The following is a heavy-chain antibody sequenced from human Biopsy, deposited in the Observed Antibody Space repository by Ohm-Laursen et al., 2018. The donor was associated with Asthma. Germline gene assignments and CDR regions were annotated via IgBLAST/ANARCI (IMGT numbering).Heavy chain of an antibody. CDR3: ARGGGAMDV. Sequence: SLRLSCSASGFTFGTYRMTWVRQAAGKGLEWVANIKLDGGVTKYVDSVRGRFTISRDNAKNSLYLQMNSLRAEDTALYYCARGGGAMDVWGQGTTVTVSS. V-gene: IGHV3-7*05. CDR1: GFTFGTYR. CDR2: IKLDGGVT. J-gene: IGHJ6*02. D-gene: IGHD2-15*01.